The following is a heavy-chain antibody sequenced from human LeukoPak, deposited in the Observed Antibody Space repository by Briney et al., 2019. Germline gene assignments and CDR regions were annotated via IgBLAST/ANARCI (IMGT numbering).Heavy chain of an antibody. V-gene: IGHV3-33*01. CDR2: IWYDGGYK. CDR3: ARNYYDSSGYQESTFNY. J-gene: IGHJ4*02. D-gene: IGHD3-22*01. CDR1: GFTFSNYG. Sequence: SGGSLRLSCAASGFTFSNYGMHWVRQAPGKGLEWVAGIWYDGGYKYYADSVKGRFTISRDNSKNTLSLQMDSLRAEDTAVYYCARNYYDSSGYQESTFNYWGQGTLVTVSS.